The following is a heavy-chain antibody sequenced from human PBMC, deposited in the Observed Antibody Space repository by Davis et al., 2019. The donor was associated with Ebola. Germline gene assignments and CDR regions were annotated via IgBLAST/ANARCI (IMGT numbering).Heavy chain of an antibody. CDR3: AKSGLSFGVVKYHYGMDV. Sequence: PGGSLRLSCAASGFTVSTYSMSWVRQAPGKGLEWVSSISGSSSYIFYADSVKGRFTISRDNAKNSLYLQMNSLRAEDTAVYYCAKSGLSFGVVKYHYGMDVWGKGTTVTVSS. CDR2: ISGSSSYI. D-gene: IGHD3-3*01. J-gene: IGHJ6*04. CDR1: GFTVSTYS. V-gene: IGHV3-21*04.